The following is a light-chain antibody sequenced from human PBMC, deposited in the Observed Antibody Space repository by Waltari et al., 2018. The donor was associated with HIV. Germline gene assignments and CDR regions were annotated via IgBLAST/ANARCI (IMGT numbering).Light chain of an antibody. Sequence: QSVLTQPPSVSAAPGQKVPISCSGSSSNIGNNFVSWYQQLPGTAPKLLIYDNNKRPSGIPDRFSGSKSGTSATLGITGLQTGDEADYYCGTWDSRLSVWVFGGGTNLTVL. V-gene: IGLV1-51*01. CDR1: SSNIGNNF. J-gene: IGLJ3*02. CDR2: DNN. CDR3: GTWDSRLSVWV.